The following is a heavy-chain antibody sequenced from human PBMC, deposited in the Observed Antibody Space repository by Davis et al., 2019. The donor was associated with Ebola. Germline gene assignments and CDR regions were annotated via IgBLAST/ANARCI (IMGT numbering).Heavy chain of an antibody. CDR3: ARDGSRWSDRFDP. V-gene: IGHV3-23*01. CDR1: GFTFSSYA. J-gene: IGHJ5*02. D-gene: IGHD1-26*01. Sequence: PGGSLRLSCAASGFTFSSYAMSWVRQAPGKGLEWVSAISGSGGSTYYADPVKGRFTISRDKSNNTLYLQMNSLGAEDTAVYYCARDGSRWSDRFDPWGQGTLVTVSS. CDR2: ISGSGGST.